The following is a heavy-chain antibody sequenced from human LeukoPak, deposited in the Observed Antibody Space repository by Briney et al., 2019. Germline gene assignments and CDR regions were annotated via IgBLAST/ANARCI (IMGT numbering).Heavy chain of an antibody. D-gene: IGHD6-6*01. Sequence: GGSLRLSCAASGFTFSSYNMNWVRRASGKGLEWVSSISPSSSSMSYADSVKGRFTISRDNAKNSLYLQMSSLTAEDTAVYYCATRIAAPHWGQGTLVTVSS. CDR3: ATRIAAPH. CDR1: GFTFSSYN. CDR2: ISPSSSSM. V-gene: IGHV3-21*01. J-gene: IGHJ4*02.